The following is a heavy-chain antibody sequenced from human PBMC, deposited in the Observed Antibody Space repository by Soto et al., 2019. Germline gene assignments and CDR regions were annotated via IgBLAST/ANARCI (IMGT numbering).Heavy chain of an antibody. CDR2: IYSGGAT. Sequence: PGGSLRLSCAASGFTVSINYMSWVRQAPGKGLEWVSVIYSGGATYYADSVKGRFTISRDNSKNTLFLQMNSLRSEDTAVYCCAREEPTVGGTVDYWGQGTLVTVSS. CDR1: GFTVSINY. CDR3: AREEPTVGGTVDY. D-gene: IGHD6-19*01. J-gene: IGHJ4*02. V-gene: IGHV3-53*01.